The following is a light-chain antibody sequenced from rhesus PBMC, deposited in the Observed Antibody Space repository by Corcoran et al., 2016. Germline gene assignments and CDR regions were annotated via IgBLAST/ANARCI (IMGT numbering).Light chain of an antibody. CDR3: LQHNSNPPT. CDR1: QDISTD. J-gene: IGKJ1*01. Sequence: DIQMTQSPSSLSASAGDTVTITCRASQDISTDLNWYQQKPGKAPKRLIFAASNLESGVPSRLSDNGSGAEFTLTISSLQPEDFATYSCLQHNSNPPTFGQGTKVEIK. CDR2: AAS. V-gene: IGKV1-43*01.